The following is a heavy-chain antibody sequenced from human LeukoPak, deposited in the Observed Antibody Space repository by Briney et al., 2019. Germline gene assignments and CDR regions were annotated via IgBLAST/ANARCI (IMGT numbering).Heavy chain of an antibody. D-gene: IGHD2-2*01. J-gene: IGHJ4*02. CDR1: GGSFSGYY. CDR2: INHSGST. V-gene: IGHV4-34*01. CDR3: ARGSIVVVPAAKGGVWTGGFPGLDY. Sequence: PSETLSLTCAVYGGSFSGYYWSWIRQPPGKGLEWIGEINHSGSTNYNPSLKSRVTLSVDTSKNQFSLKLSSVTAADTAVYYCARGSIVVVPAAKGGVWTGGFPGLDYWGQGTLVTVSS.